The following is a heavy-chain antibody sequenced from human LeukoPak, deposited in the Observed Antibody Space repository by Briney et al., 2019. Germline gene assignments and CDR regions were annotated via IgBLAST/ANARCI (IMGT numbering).Heavy chain of an antibody. CDR2: ISSTGNTI. D-gene: IGHD3-10*01. Sequence: GGSLRLSCAVSGFIFSNYEMNWVRQAPGKGLEWVSYISSTGNTIYYAESVKGRFTISRDDAKDSLYLQMNSLRAEDTAVYYCARERVSLVRGVIGYWGQGTLVTVSS. J-gene: IGHJ4*02. V-gene: IGHV3-48*03. CDR3: ARERVSLVRGVIGY. CDR1: GFIFSNYE.